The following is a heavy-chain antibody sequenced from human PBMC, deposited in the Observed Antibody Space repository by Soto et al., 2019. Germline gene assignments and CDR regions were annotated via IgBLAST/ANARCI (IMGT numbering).Heavy chain of an antibody. Sequence: ASVKVSCKASGYTFTSYGISWVRQAPGQGLEWMGWISAYNGNTNYAQKLQGRVTMTTDTSTSTAYMELRSLRSDDTAVYYCARDPLTYYYGYNWFDPWCQGTLLTVSS. D-gene: IGHD3-10*01. V-gene: IGHV1-18*01. CDR2: ISAYNGNT. J-gene: IGHJ5*02. CDR1: GYTFTSYG. CDR3: ARDPLTYYYGYNWFDP.